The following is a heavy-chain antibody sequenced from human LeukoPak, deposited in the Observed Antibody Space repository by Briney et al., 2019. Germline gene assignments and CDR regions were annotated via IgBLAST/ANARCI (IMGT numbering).Heavy chain of an antibody. CDR2: IYYSGST. Sequence: SETLSLTCTVSGGSISSYYWSWIRQPPGKGLEWIGYIYYSGSTNYNPSLKSRVTISVDTSKNQFSLKLSSVTAADTAVYYCARVHVVRGPLDYWGQGTLVTVSS. CDR3: ARVHVVRGPLDY. J-gene: IGHJ4*02. D-gene: IGHD3-10*01. V-gene: IGHV4-59*01. CDR1: GGSISSYY.